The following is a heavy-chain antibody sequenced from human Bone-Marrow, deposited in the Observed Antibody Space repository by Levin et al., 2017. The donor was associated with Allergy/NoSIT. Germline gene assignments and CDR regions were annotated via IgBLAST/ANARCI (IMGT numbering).Heavy chain of an antibody. Sequence: SCAGSGFTFGDYPLSWFRQAPGKGLEWVGFIRSKGYGGTTEYAASVKGRFAISRDDSKSIAYLQMNSLKTEDTAMYYCTRGREFDPWGQGTLVTVSS. V-gene: IGHV3-49*02. CDR2: IRSKGYGGTT. CDR1: GFTFGDYP. CDR3: TRGREFDP. D-gene: IGHD5-24*01. J-gene: IGHJ5*02.